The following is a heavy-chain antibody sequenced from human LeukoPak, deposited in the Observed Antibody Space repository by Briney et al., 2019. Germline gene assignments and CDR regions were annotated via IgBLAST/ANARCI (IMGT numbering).Heavy chain of an antibody. J-gene: IGHJ4*02. D-gene: IGHD2-2*02. V-gene: IGHV3-30-3*01. CDR2: ISHDGSNK. CDR3: ARGFSYTLYCFDY. CDR1: GLTFSSYD. Sequence: PGGSLRLSCAASGLTFSSYDMHWDRQAPGKGLEWVAVISHDGSNKYHADSVKGRFTISRDNSKNTLYLEMNSLRVEDTAVYYCARGFSYTLYCFDYWGQGTLVTVSS.